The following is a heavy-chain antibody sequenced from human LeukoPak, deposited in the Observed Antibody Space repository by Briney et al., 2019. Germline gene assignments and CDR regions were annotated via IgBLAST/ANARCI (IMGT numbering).Heavy chain of an antibody. V-gene: IGHV4-34*01. CDR3: ARGRIVVVPAATYYYGSGTLFDY. Sequence: SETLSLTCAGYGGSFSGYYWSWIRQPPGKGLEWIGEINHSGSTNYNPSLKSRVTISVDTSKHQFSLKLSSVTAADTAVYYCARGRIVVVPAATYYYGSGTLFDYWGQGTLVTVSS. CDR2: INHSGST. CDR1: GGSFSGYY. D-gene: IGHD2-2*01. J-gene: IGHJ4*02.